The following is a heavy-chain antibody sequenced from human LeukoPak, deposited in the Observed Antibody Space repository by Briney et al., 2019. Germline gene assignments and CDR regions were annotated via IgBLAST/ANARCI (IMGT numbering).Heavy chain of an antibody. CDR2: LYHGGST. J-gene: IGHJ6*02. CDR1: GFTVSTNY. CDR3: AKDLHYYDSSGYYFYYYGMDV. D-gene: IGHD3-22*01. V-gene: IGHV3-53*05. Sequence: GGSLRLSCAASGFTVSTNYMSWVRQAPGKGLEWVSVLYHGGSTYYADSVKGRFTISRDNSKNTLYLQMNSLRAEDTAVYYCAKDLHYYDSSGYYFYYYGMDVWGQGTTVNVS.